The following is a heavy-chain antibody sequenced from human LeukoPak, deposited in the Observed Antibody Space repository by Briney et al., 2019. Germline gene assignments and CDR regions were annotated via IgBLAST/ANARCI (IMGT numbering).Heavy chain of an antibody. CDR3: AKGIGLAVAGTSWDY. D-gene: IGHD6-19*01. Sequence: GGSLRLSCAASGFTFSSYSMNWVRQAPGKGLEWVSSISSSSSYIYYADSVKGRFTISRDNAKNSLYLQMNSLRAEDTALYYCAKGIGLAVAGTSWDYWGQGTLVTVSS. CDR1: GFTFSSYS. J-gene: IGHJ4*02. V-gene: IGHV3-21*04. CDR2: ISSSSSYI.